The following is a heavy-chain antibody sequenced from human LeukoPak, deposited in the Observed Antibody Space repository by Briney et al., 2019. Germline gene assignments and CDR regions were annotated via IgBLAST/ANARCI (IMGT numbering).Heavy chain of an antibody. CDR1: GFPVSSDY. V-gene: IGHV3-66*01. J-gene: IGHJ5*02. Sequence: GGPLTLPCAASGFPVSSDYKCWVRQAPGKGREWVSLIYTGGTTYYAASVKGRFTISRDNSKNTLYLQMNSLRAEDTAVYYCARGRVGAARFDTWGQGTLVTVSS. D-gene: IGHD1-26*01. CDR2: IYTGGTT. CDR3: ARGRVGAARFDT.